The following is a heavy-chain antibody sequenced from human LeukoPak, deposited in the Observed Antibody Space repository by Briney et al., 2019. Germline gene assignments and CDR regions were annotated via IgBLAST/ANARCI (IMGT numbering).Heavy chain of an antibody. CDR2: ISTNTTTI. J-gene: IGHJ3*02. V-gene: IGHV3-48*01. CDR1: GFTFKFYS. D-gene: IGHD7-27*01. Sequence: GGSLRLSCAASGFTFKFYSMNWGRQAPGKGLGWGSYISTNTTTIYYADSVKGRFTISRDNAKNSLYLQMNSLRVEDTAVYYCVRVGTSFDIWGQGTMVTVSS. CDR3: VRVGTSFDI.